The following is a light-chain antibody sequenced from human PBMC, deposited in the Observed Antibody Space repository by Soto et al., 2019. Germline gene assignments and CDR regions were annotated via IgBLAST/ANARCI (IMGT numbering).Light chain of an antibody. CDR2: EVS. J-gene: IGLJ3*02. V-gene: IGLV2-8*01. Sequence: QSVLTQPPSASGSPGQSVTISCTGTGSDVGGYNYVSWYQQHPGKAPKLMIYEVSKRPSGVPDRFSGSKSGNTASLTVSGLQAEDEADYYCSSYAASNNWVFGGGTKVTVL. CDR1: GSDVGGYNY. CDR3: SSYAASNNWV.